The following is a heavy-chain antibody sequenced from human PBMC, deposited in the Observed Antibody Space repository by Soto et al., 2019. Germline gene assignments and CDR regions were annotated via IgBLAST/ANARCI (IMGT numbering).Heavy chain of an antibody. D-gene: IGHD6-13*01. CDR2: INSDGSST. CDR3: ARDRVAAVGDNWFDP. CDR1: GFTFSSYW. V-gene: IGHV3-74*01. J-gene: IGHJ5*02. Sequence: PGVSLRLSCAASGFTFSSYWMNWVRQAPGKGLVWVSRINSDGSSTSYVDSVKGRFTISRDNAKNSLYLQMNSLRAEDTAVYYCARDRVAAVGDNWFDPWGQGTLVTVSS.